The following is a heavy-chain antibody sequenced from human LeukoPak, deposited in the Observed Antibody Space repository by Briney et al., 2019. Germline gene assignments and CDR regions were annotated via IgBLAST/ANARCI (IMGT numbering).Heavy chain of an antibody. D-gene: IGHD3-9*01. V-gene: IGHV3-53*01. CDR1: AFSDKSNY. CDR2: SYSGGST. J-gene: IGHJ4*02. Sequence: GGSLRLSCVASAFSDKSNYMSWVRQAPGKGLEWVSVSYSGGSTYYEDSVKGRFTVSSDVSKNTLYLQMNSLRAEDTAVYYCAKDGNYDILTGYDRSPDYWGQGTLVTVSS. CDR3: AKDGNYDILTGYDRSPDY.